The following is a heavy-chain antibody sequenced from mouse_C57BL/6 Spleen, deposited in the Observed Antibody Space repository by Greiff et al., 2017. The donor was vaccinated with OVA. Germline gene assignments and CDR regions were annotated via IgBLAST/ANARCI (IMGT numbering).Heavy chain of an antibody. CDR3: ARRGGYDYASWFAY. V-gene: IGHV2-2*01. J-gene: IGHJ3*01. Sequence: VKLMESGPGLVQPSQSLSITCTVSGFSLTSYGVHWVRQSTGKGLEWLGVIWSGGSTDYNAAFISRLSISKDTSKSQVFFKMNSLQADDTAIYYCARRGGYDYASWFAYWGQGTLVTVSA. D-gene: IGHD2-4*01. CDR2: IWSGGST. CDR1: GFSLTSYG.